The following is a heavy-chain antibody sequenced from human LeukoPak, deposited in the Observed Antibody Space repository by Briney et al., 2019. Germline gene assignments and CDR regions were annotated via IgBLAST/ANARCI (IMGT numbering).Heavy chain of an antibody. CDR3: AKASGYSGYDPIDY. CDR2: ISGSGGST. D-gene: IGHD5-12*01. Sequence: PGGALRLSCAASGFTFSSYAMSWVRQAPGKGLEWVSAISGSGGSTYYADSVKGRFTISRDNSKNTLYLRMNSLRAEDTAVYYCAKASGYSGYDPIDYWGQGTLVTVSS. CDR1: GFTFSSYA. J-gene: IGHJ4*02. V-gene: IGHV3-23*01.